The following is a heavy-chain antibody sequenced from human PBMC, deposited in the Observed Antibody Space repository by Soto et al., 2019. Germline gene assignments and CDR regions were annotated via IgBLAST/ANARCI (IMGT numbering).Heavy chain of an antibody. J-gene: IGHJ4*02. D-gene: IGHD4-17*01. CDR1: GLMFSSYG. CDR2: ISYDGSIE. V-gene: IGHV3-30*03. Sequence: QVQLVESGGGVVQPGRSPRLSCAASGLMFSSYGMHWVRQAPGKGLEWVAVISYDGSIEYYVDSVKGRFTISRDNSKNTLYLQMNSLRPEDTAVYYCTTDYDYGDYAVSFDYWGQGTLVTVSS. CDR3: TTDYDYGDYAVSFDY.